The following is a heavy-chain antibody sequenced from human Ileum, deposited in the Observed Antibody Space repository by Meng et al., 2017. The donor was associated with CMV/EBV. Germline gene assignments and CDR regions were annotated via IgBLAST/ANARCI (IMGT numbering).Heavy chain of an antibody. CDR1: GFTSSSYS. D-gene: IGHD3-3*01. CDR3: AGFLEWLTTA. Sequence: GGSLRLSCAVSGFTSSSYSMNWVRQAPGKGLEWVSSISSSSSYIYYADSVKGRFTISRDNAKNSLYLQMNSLRAEDTAVYYCAGFLEWLTTALGQGTLVTVSS. J-gene: IGHJ5*02. CDR2: ISSSSSYI. V-gene: IGHV3-21*01.